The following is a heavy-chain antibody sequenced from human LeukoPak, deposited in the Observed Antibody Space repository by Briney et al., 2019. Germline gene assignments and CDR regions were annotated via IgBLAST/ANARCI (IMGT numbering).Heavy chain of an antibody. Sequence: GTSVKVSCKASGFTFTSSAVQWVRQARGQRLVWIGWIVVGSGNTNYAQKFQERVTITRDMSTSTAYMELSSLRSDDTAVYYCARATIVATLVGFDYWGQGTLVTVSS. J-gene: IGHJ4*02. CDR1: GFTFTSSA. CDR2: IVVGSGNT. V-gene: IGHV1-58*01. D-gene: IGHD5-12*01. CDR3: ARATIVATLVGFDY.